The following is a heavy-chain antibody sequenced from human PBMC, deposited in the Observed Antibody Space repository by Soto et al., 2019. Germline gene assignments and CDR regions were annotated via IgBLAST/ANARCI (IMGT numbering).Heavy chain of an antibody. J-gene: IGHJ2*01. CDR2: INHSGST. Sequence: SETLSLTCAVYGGSFSPYFWSWIRQPPRKGLEWIGEINHSGSTNYNPSLTRRATLSVDTSKNQVSLKLTSVTAADTAVYYCARLASGWQYYYFDFWGRGTPVTVSS. D-gene: IGHD6-19*01. V-gene: IGHV4-34*01. CDR3: ARLASGWQYYYFDF. CDR1: GGSFSPYF.